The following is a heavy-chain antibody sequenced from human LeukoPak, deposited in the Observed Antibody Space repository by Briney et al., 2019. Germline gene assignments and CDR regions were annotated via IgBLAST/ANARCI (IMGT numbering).Heavy chain of an antibody. V-gene: IGHV3-23*01. J-gene: IGHJ4*02. Sequence: GGSLRLSCAASGFTFSSYAMSWVRQAPGKGLEWVSAISGSGGSTYYADSVKGRFTISRDNFKNTLFLQMHSLRDEDTAVYYCATDIGYSYGADNYWGQGTLVTVSS. CDR2: ISGSGGST. CDR1: GFTFSSYA. CDR3: ATDIGYSYGADNY. D-gene: IGHD5-12*01.